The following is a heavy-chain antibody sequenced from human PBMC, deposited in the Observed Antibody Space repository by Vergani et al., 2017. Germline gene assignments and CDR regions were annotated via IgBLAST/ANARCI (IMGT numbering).Heavy chain of an antibody. J-gene: IGHJ6*02. CDR3: ARDYGMDV. CDR2: INPNKGGT. V-gene: IGHV1-2*02. Sequence: QVQLVQSGAEVKKPGASVNVSCKASGYTFTDYYIHWVRQAPGQGLEWMGWINPNKGGTNYAQKFQGRVTMTRVTSISTAYVELNRLRSDDTAVYYCARDYGMDVWGQGTTVTVSS. CDR1: GYTFTDYY.